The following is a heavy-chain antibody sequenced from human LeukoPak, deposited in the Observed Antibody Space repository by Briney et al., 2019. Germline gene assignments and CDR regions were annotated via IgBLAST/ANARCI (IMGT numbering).Heavy chain of an antibody. CDR2: TYYRSKWYN. J-gene: IGHJ4*02. V-gene: IGHV6-1*01. CDR3: ARGMGITGINY. D-gene: IGHD3-10*01. Sequence: SQTLSLTCVISGDSVSRNNAGWNWIRQSPSRGLEWLGRTYYRSKWYNDYAVSVKSRITINPDTSKNQFSLQLNSVTPEDTAIYYCARGMGITGINYWGQGRMVTVSS. CDR1: GDSVSRNNAG.